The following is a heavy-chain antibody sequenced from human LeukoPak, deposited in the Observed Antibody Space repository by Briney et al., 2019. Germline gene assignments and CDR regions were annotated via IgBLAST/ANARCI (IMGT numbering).Heavy chain of an antibody. V-gene: IGHV3-7*05. CDR1: EFTFSSYW. CDR2: IKQDGSEI. J-gene: IGHJ1*01. Sequence: GGSLRLSCAASEFTFSSYWMTWVRQAPGKGLEWVANIKQDGSEIYYMDSVKGRFTISRDNAKNSLYLQMNGLRAEDTAVYYCTADQYWGQGTLVTVPS. CDR3: TADQY.